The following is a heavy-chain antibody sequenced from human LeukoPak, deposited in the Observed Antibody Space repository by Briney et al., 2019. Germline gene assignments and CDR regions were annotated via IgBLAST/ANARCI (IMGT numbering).Heavy chain of an antibody. V-gene: IGHV4-34*01. CDR1: DGSFSGYY. CDR3: ARAGDIVVVPAAVFDY. CDR2: INHSGST. Sequence: KPSETLSLTCAVYDGSFSGYYWSWIRQPPGKGLEWIGEINHSGSTNYNPSLKSRVTISVDTSKNQFSLKLSSVTAADTAVYYCARAGDIVVVPAAVFDYWGQGTLVTVSS. D-gene: IGHD2-2*01. J-gene: IGHJ4*02.